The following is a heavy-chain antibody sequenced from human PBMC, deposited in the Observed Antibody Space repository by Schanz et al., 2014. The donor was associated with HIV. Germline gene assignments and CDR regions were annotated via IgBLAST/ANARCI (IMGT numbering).Heavy chain of an antibody. CDR2: FIPIFGTT. V-gene: IGHV1-8*02. J-gene: IGHJ4*02. CDR3: ARGARDCTNGVCGGYYFDY. Sequence: QVQLVQSGPEVKKPGASVRVSCKASGYTFTSYGISWVRQAPGHGLEWMGGFIPIFGTTNYAQKFQGRVTLTRNTSISTAYMELSSLTSEDTAVYYCARGARDCTNGVCGGYYFDYWGQGTLVTVSS. D-gene: IGHD2-8*01. CDR1: GYTFTSYG.